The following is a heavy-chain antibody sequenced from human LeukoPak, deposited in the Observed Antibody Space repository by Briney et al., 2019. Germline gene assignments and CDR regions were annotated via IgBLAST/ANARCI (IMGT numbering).Heavy chain of an antibody. CDR3: AKGYTAAAGYDAFDI. CDR2: IRYDGSNK. Sequence: GGSLRLPYAASGFTFSSYGMHWVRQAPGKGLEWVAFIRYDGSNKYYADSVKGRFTISRDNSKNTLYLQMNSLRAEDTAVYYCAKGYTAAAGYDAFDIWGQGTMVTVSS. CDR1: GFTFSSYG. D-gene: IGHD6-25*01. J-gene: IGHJ3*02. V-gene: IGHV3-30*02.